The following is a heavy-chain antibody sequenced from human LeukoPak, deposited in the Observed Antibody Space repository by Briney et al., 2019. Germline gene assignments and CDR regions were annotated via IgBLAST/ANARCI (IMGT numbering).Heavy chain of an antibody. CDR2: IYHSGSA. Sequence: SETLSLTCGVSGGSISSNNWWSWVRQPPGQGLEWIGEIYHSGSANYNPSLKSRVTISVDKSKNQFSLKLSSVTAADTAVYYCARDCRGVTTSARSFDYWGQGTLVTVSS. D-gene: IGHD4-17*01. V-gene: IGHV4-4*02. J-gene: IGHJ4*02. CDR3: ARDCRGVTTSARSFDY. CDR1: GGSISSNNW.